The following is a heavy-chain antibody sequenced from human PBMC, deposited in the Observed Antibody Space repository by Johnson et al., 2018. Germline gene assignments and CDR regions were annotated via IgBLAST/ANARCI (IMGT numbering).Heavy chain of an antibody. CDR3: AKQGGGEGYYYNYMEV. CDR2: ISWNSGSI. Sequence: PSCAASGFTFDDYAXHWVRQAPGKGLEWVSGISWNSGSIGYADSVKGRFTISRDNAKNSLYLQMNSLRAEDTAVYYCAKQGGGEGYYYNYMEVWGKGTTVTVSS. V-gene: IGHV3-9*01. CDR1: GFTFDDYA. J-gene: IGHJ6*03. D-gene: IGHD3-16*01.